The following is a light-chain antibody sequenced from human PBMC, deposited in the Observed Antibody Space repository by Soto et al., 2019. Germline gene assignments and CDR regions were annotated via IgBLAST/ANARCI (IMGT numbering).Light chain of an antibody. V-gene: IGKV3-11*01. CDR3: PQRSRRLWS. CDR1: QCISSY. CDR2: DAS. J-gene: IGKJ1*01. Sequence: SRPIMNKKPGEGATLSCRASQCISSYLAWYQQKPGQAPRLLIYDASNRATGVPARFSGSGSGKAFSPAIRSLHSEDFAVYYCPQRSRRLWSFAHGTKVDIK.